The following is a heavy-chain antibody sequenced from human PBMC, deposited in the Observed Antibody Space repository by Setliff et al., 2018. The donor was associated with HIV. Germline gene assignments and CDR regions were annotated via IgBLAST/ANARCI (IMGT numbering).Heavy chain of an antibody. V-gene: IGHV4-4*09. D-gene: IGHD2-15*01. CDR3: AGCSGGSCPFDAFDI. J-gene: IGHJ3*02. Sequence: SETLSLTCTVSGGSISSYYWSWIRQPPGRGLEWIGYIYTSGSTNYNPSLKSRVTISVDTSKNQFSLKLSSVTAADTAVYYCAGCSGGSCPFDAFDIWGQGTMVTVSS. CDR2: IYTSGST. CDR1: GGSISSYY.